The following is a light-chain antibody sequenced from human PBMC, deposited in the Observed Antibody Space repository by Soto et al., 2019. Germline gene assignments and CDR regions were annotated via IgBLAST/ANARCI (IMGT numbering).Light chain of an antibody. CDR1: KNDIGVYDF. V-gene: IGLV2-8*01. CDR2: EVV. CDR3: KSYAGSNTYV. J-gene: IGLJ1*01. Sequence: QSVLTQPPSASGSPGQSVTISCTGTKNDIGVYDFVSWYQHHPGKAPRLIIYEVVQRPSGVPDRFSGSKSGNTASLTVSGLQAADEAHYFCKSYAGSNTYVSGSATKVTVL.